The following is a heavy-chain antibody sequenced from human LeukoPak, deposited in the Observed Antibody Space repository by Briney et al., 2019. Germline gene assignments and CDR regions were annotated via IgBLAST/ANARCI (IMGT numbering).Heavy chain of an antibody. CDR3: AKGGSSSCYSQCDS. J-gene: IGHJ4*02. CDR2: ISSSGDDT. CDR1: GFTFSSYA. Sequence: GGSLRLSCAASGFTFSSYAMSWVRQAPGKGLEWVSVISSSGDDTYYADSVKGRFTISRDNSKNTLYVQMNSLRAEDTAVYYCAKGGSSSCYSQCDSWGQGTLVAVSS. D-gene: IGHD2-2*01. V-gene: IGHV3-23*01.